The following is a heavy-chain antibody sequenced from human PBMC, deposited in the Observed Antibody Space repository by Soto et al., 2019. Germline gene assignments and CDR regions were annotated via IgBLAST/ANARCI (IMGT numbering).Heavy chain of an antibody. CDR1: VDSFPLNNAL. Sequence: SQTLSLTCVISVDSFPLNNALWTWIRQSPTRGHERLGRTYYGSKWYNDYAVSVKSRITINPDTSKNKFSLQLNSVTPEDTAVYYCARNGPRTGTEYYYYGMDVWGQGTTVTVSS. V-gene: IGHV6-1*01. CDR2: TYYGSKWYN. D-gene: IGHD1-7*01. J-gene: IGHJ6*02. CDR3: ARNGPRTGTEYYYYGMDV.